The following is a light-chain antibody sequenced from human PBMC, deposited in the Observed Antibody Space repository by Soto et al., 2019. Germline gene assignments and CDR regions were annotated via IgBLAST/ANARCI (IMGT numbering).Light chain of an antibody. J-gene: IGKJ2*01. Sequence: EIVMTQSPATLSVSPGGSATLSCRASQHVSSNFAWYRQKPGQAPTLLIYRASTRATGIPARFSGSGSGTELPLIISSLQSEDVAIYYCQKYNNWPYTFGQGTKLEIK. CDR2: RAS. V-gene: IGKV3-15*01. CDR1: QHVSSN. CDR3: QKYNNWPYT.